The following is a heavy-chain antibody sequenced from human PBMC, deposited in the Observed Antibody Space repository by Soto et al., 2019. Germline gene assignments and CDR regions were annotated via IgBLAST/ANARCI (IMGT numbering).Heavy chain of an antibody. Sequence: EVQLVESGGGLIQPGGSLRLSCEGSGLSVSSSYMSWVRQAPGKGLEWVSLIYSGGDTYDTYSVRGRFTVSRDYSTNTLYLQMNSLRAEDTAMYYCAIEHHGSGDCWGQGTLVTVSS. D-gene: IGHD2-15*01. J-gene: IGHJ4*02. V-gene: IGHV3-53*01. CDR2: IYSGGDT. CDR3: AIEHHGSGDC. CDR1: GLSVSSSY.